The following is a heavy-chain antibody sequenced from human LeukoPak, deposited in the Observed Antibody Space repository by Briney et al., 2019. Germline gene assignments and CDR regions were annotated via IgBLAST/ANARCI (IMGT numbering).Heavy chain of an antibody. J-gene: IGHJ4*02. CDR2: ISYDGSNK. Sequence: GGSLRLSCAASGFTFSSYGMHWVRQAPGKGLEWVAVISYDGSNKYYADSVKGRFTISRDISKNTLYLQMNSLRAEDTAVYYCAKDGGTDWYSYGRLDYWGQGTLVTVSS. CDR3: AKDGGTDWYSYGRLDY. CDR1: GFTFSSYG. D-gene: IGHD5-18*01. V-gene: IGHV3-30*18.